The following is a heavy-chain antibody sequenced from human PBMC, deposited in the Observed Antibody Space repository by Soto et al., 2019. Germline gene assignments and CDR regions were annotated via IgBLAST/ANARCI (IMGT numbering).Heavy chain of an antibody. CDR3: ARGRSVDTAMVGWFDP. V-gene: IGHV3-30-3*01. J-gene: IGHJ5*02. CDR2: ISYDGSNK. D-gene: IGHD5-18*01. Sequence: GGSLRLSCAASGFTFSSYAMHWVRQAPGKGLEWVAVISYDGSNKYYADSVKGRFTISRDNSKNTLYLQMNSLRAEDTAVYYCARGRSVDTAMVGWFDPWGQGTLVTVSS. CDR1: GFTFSSYA.